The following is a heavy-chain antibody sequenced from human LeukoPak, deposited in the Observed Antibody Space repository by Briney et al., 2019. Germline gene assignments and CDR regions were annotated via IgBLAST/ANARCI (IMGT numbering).Heavy chain of an antibody. CDR2: IRYDGSNK. CDR3: AFSKNGSYYAVGNWYFDY. J-gene: IGHJ4*02. D-gene: IGHD1-26*01. Sequence: GGSLRLSCAASGFTFSSYGMHWVRQAPGKGLEWVAFIRYDGSNKYYADSVKGRFTISRDNSKNTLYLQMNSLRAEDTAVYYCAFSKNGSYYAVGNWYFDYWGQGTLVTVSS. V-gene: IGHV3-30*02. CDR1: GFTFSSYG.